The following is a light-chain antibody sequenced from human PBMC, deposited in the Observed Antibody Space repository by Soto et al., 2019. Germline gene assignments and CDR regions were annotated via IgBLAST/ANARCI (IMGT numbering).Light chain of an antibody. CDR3: QQYGSSPLLT. J-gene: IGKJ4*01. V-gene: IGKV3-20*01. CDR2: GAS. Sequence: EIGLTQSPGTLSLSPGERATLSCRSSQSVSISALAWYQQKPGQAPRLLIYGASSRATGIPDRFSGSGSGTDFTLTISRLEPEDFAVYYCQQYGSSPLLTFGGGTKVEIK. CDR1: QSVSISA.